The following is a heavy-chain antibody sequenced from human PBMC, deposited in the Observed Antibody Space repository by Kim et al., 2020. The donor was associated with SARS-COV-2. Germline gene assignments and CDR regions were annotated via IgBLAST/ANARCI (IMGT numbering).Heavy chain of an antibody. J-gene: IGHJ5*02. CDR1: GGTFSSYA. CDR3: ASAYDSSGYNWFDP. CDR2: IIPIFGTA. Sequence: SVKVSCKASGGTFSSYAISWVRQAPGQGLEWMGGIIPIFGTANYAQKFKGRVTITADKSTSTAYMELSSLRSEDTAVYYCASAYDSSGYNWFDPWGQGTLVTVSS. D-gene: IGHD3-22*01. V-gene: IGHV1-69*06.